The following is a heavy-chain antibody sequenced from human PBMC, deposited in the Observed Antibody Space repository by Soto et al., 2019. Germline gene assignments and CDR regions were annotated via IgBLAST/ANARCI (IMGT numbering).Heavy chain of an antibody. J-gene: IGHJ4*02. CDR2: IYYSGSS. CDR1: GGSISSVDYY. D-gene: IGHD1-26*01. V-gene: IGHV4-31*11. Sequence: QVQLQESGPGLVQPSQTLSLTCAVSGGSISSVDYYWTCIRQHPGKGREWIGYIYYSGSSRYTPSLKSRLTISVDTSKNQFSLKLTSVTAADTAVYYCATSRSTGHPALFDYWGQGTLVTVSS. CDR3: ATSRSTGHPALFDY.